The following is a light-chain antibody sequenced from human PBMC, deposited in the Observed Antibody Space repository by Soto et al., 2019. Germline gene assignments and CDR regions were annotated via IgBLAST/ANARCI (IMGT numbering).Light chain of an antibody. CDR3: QQYNTYYQT. Sequence: DIQMTQSPSTLSASVGDRVTITCRASQSISSWLAWYQQKPGKAPKLLIYDASTLESGVPSRFSGSRSGTEFTLTISNLQPDDFETYYCQQYNTYYQTFGKGTKVNI. CDR2: DAS. J-gene: IGKJ1*01. CDR1: QSISSW. V-gene: IGKV1-5*01.